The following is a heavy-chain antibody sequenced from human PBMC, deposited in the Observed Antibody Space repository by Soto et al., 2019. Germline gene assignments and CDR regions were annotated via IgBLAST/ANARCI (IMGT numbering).Heavy chain of an antibody. D-gene: IGHD6-19*01. CDR2: IYYSGST. J-gene: IGHJ4*02. V-gene: IGHV4-4*02. CDR3: ARAGFWGIAVAGGDYFDY. Sequence: SETLSLTCAVSGGSISSSNWWSWVRQPPGKGLEWIGYIYYSGSTNYIPSLKSRVTISVDTSKNQFSLKLSSVTAADTAVYYCARAGFWGIAVAGGDYFDYWGQGTLVTVSS. CDR1: GGSISSSNW.